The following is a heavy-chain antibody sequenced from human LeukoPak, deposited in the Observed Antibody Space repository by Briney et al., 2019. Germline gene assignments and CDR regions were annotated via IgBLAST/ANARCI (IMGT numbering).Heavy chain of an antibody. CDR3: AGHHPRNTVDF. D-gene: IGHD2/OR15-2a*01. Sequence: ASETLSLTCTVSGGSXXSYYWTWIRQPPXXXLEWIAYISDIGCINYNPSLKSRVTISLDTSKNQFSLKLSSVTAADTAVYYCAGHHPRNTVDFWGQGTLVTVSS. CDR1: GGSXXSYY. V-gene: IGHV4-59*08. CDR2: ISDIGCI. J-gene: IGHJ4*02.